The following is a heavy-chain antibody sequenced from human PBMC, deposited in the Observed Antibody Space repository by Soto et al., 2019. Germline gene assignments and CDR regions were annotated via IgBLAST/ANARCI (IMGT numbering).Heavy chain of an antibody. CDR1: GFTFSSYE. D-gene: IGHD2-2*01. J-gene: IGHJ4*02. Sequence: GGSLRLSCAASGFTFSSYEMNWVRQAPGKGLEWVSYISSSGSTIYYADSVKVRFTISGDNRRNTLHLQMNSLRAEDTAVDYCVTDGASISTHKPLDXWGQGTLVTVSX. CDR2: ISSSGSTI. CDR3: VTDGASISTHKPLDX. V-gene: IGHV3-48*03.